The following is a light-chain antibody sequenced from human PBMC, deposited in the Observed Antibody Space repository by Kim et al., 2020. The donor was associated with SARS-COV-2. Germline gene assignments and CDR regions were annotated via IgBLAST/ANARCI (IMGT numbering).Light chain of an antibody. CDR2: DNN. Sequence: QSVLTQPPSVSAAPGQTVTISCSGSSPNIGKNYVCWYQQVPGTAPKLLIYDNNKRPSGIPDRFSGSKSGASATLAITGLQTGDEADYYCGTWDTSLSGGVFGGGTQLTVL. CDR3: GTWDTSLSGGV. CDR1: SPNIGKNY. J-gene: IGLJ2*01. V-gene: IGLV1-51*01.